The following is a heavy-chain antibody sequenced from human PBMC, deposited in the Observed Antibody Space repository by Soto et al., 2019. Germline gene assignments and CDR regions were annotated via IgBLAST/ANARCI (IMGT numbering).Heavy chain of an antibody. D-gene: IGHD1-26*01. CDR1: GYTFTSYY. CDR2: INPSGGST. Sequence: ASVKVSCKASGYTFTSYYMHWVRQAPGQGLEWMGLINPSGGSTSYAQKFQGRVTMTRDTSTSTVYMELSSLRSEDTAVYYCAREYSRSYWDSTSHFDYWGQGTLVTVSS. V-gene: IGHV1-46*01. J-gene: IGHJ4*02. CDR3: AREYSRSYWDSTSHFDY.